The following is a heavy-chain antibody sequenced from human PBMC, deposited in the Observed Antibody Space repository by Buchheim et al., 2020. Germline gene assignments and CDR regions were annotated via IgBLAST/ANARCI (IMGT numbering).Heavy chain of an antibody. V-gene: IGHV4-39*07. D-gene: IGHD1-26*01. CDR1: GGSISSSSYY. J-gene: IGHJ4*02. CDR3: ARISGSYWY. CDR2: IYFSGST. Sequence: QLQLQESGPGPVKPSETLSLTCTVSGGSISSSSYYWGWIRQPPGKGLECIGSIYFSGSTSYNPSLKSRVTISVATSKNQFSLKLSSVTAADTAVYYCARISGSYWYWGQGTL.